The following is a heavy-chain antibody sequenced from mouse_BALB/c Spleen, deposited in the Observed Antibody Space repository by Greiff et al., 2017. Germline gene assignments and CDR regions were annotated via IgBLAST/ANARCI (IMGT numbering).Heavy chain of an antibody. D-gene: IGHD1-2*01. CDR1: GFTFSSYT. J-gene: IGHJ3*01. Sequence: EVMLVESGGGLVKPGGSLKLSCAASGFTFSSYTMSWVRQTPEKRLEWVATISSGGGNTYYPDSVKGRFTISRDNAKNNLYLQMSSLRSEDTALYYCARLTTASFAYWGQGTLVTVSA. V-gene: IGHV5-9*03. CDR2: ISSGGGNT. CDR3: ARLTTASFAY.